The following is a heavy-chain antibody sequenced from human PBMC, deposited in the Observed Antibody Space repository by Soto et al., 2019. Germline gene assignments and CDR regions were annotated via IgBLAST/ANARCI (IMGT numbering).Heavy chain of an antibody. CDR3: AHCRDYDFWSGYSAGGFDP. V-gene: IGHV2-5*02. CDR2: IYWDDDK. D-gene: IGHD3-3*01. CDR1: GFSLSTSGVG. Sequence: SGPTLVNPTQTLTLTCTFSGFSLSTSGVGVGWIRQPPGKALEWLALIYWDDDKRYSPSLKGRLTITKDTSKNQVVLTMTNMDPVDTATYYCAHCRDYDFWSGYSAGGFDPWGQGTLVTVSS. J-gene: IGHJ5*02.